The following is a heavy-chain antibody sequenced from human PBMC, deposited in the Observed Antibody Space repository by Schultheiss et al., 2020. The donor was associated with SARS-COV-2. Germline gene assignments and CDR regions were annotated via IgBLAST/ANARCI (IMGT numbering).Heavy chain of an antibody. D-gene: IGHD2-2*01. CDR3: TTGNLVGPDDY. V-gene: IGHV3-11*01. CDR1: GFTFSDYY. Sequence: GESLKISCAASGFTFSDYYMSWIRQAPGKGLEWVSYISSSGSTIYYADSVKGRFTISRDNAKNSLYLQMNSLRAEDTAVYYCTTGNLVGPDDYWGQGTLVTAPQ. CDR2: ISSSGSTI. J-gene: IGHJ4*02.